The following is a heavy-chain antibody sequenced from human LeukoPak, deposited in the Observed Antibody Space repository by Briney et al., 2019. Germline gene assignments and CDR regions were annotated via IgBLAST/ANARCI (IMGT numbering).Heavy chain of an antibody. CDR2: IYYSGTT. J-gene: IGHJ4*02. Sequence: SETLSLTCSVSGGFISSGAYYWSWIRQPPGKGLEWIGSIYYSGTTNYYPSLKSRVTIALDTSKNQFSLKLDSVTAADTAVYYCARFGTSSSRFFDQWGQGTLVTVSS. D-gene: IGHD6-6*01. CDR1: GGFISSGAYY. CDR3: ARFGTSSSRFFDQ. V-gene: IGHV4-39*07.